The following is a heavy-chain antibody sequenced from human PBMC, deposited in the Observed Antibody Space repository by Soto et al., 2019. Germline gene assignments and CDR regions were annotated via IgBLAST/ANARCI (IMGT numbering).Heavy chain of an antibody. CDR3: AKGLGSSWSLIK. D-gene: IGHD6-13*01. CDR2: ISSSSTYI. Sequence: DVQLVESGGGLVKPGGSLRLSCAASGFTFSSYNMIWVRQAPRKGLEWVSSISSSSTYIHYADSVKGRFTVSRDNAQNSLYLQMISLRGEDTAVYYCAKGLGSSWSLIKWGQGTLVTVSS. CDR1: GFTFSSYN. V-gene: IGHV3-21*01. J-gene: IGHJ4*02.